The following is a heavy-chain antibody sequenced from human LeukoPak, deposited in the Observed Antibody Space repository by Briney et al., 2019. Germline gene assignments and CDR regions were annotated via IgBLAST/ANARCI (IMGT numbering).Heavy chain of an antibody. V-gene: IGHV3-69-1*01. D-gene: IGHD5-24*01. CDR1: GFTFSDCY. CDR3: ARARLPKWERDGYTSKESAFDI. J-gene: IGHJ3*02. CDR2: ITSGRTT. Sequence: PGGSLRLSCAASGFTFSDCYMSWIRQAPGKGPEWVSSITSGRTTYYSDSVKGRFTISNANAKKSLYLQMNSLRAEDTAVYYCARARLPKWERDGYTSKESAFDIWGQGTMVTVS.